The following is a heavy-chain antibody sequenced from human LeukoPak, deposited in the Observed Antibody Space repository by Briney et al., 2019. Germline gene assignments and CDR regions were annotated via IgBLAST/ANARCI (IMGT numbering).Heavy chain of an antibody. J-gene: IGHJ6*02. CDR2: IYYSGRT. CDR1: GGSFSSGGYY. V-gene: IGHV4-31*03. D-gene: IGHD2-2*01. Sequence: SETLSLTCTVSGGSFSSGGYYWSWIRQHPGKGLEWIGYIYYSGRTYYNPSLKSRVTISVDTSKNQFSLKLSSVTAADTAVYYCARWKIPAATNYYYYGMDVWGQGTTVTVSS. CDR3: ARWKIPAATNYYYYGMDV.